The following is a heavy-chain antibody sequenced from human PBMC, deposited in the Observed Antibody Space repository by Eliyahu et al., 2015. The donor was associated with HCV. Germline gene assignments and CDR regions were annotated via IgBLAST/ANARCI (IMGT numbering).Heavy chain of an antibody. D-gene: IGHD3-10*01. CDR2: ISGSSAYI. V-gene: IGHV3-21*01. Sequence: EVQLXESGGGLVKPGGSXRXXCAASGXTFSXYSMNWVRQAPGKGLEWVSSISGSSAYIYYSDSVKGRFTVSRDNAKSSLYLQMNGLRAEDTAVYYCARSYTVSNGTFDYWGQGTLVTVSS. CDR1: GXTFSXYS. CDR3: ARSYTVSNGTFDY. J-gene: IGHJ4*02.